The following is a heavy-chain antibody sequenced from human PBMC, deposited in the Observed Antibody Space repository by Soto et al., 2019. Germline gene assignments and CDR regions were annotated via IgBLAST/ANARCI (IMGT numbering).Heavy chain of an antibody. V-gene: IGHV3-74*01. CDR3: AKNPGYYYDSTGYHFDY. Sequence: GGSLRVSCAASGFTLGSHRIHWVRQPPWKGLEWVSRIDTDGGGTSYADSVKGRFTISTDNAKNTVYLQMNSLRAEDTAVYYCAKNPGYYYDSTGYHFDYWGQGTLVTV. J-gene: IGHJ4*02. D-gene: IGHD3-22*01. CDR2: IDTDGGGT. CDR1: GFTLGSHR.